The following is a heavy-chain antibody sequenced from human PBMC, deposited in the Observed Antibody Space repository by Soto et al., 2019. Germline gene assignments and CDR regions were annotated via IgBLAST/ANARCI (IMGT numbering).Heavy chain of an antibody. CDR1: GGTFSSYA. J-gene: IGHJ4*02. D-gene: IGHD3-16*01. CDR2: IIPIFGTA. V-gene: IGHV1-69*12. Sequence: QVQLVQSGAEVKKPGSSVKVSCKASGGTFSSYAISWVRQAPGQGLEWMGGIIPIFGTANYAQKFQGRVTSTADACTSTAYMELSSLISEDTGVYYWGRLGGDDFGRLGYWGQGTLVTVSS. CDR3: GRLGGDDFGRLGY.